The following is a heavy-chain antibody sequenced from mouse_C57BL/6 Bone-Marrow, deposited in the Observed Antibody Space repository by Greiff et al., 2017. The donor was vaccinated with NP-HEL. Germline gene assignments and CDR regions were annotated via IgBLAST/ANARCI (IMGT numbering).Heavy chain of an antibody. Sequence: EVMLVESGGDLVKPGGSLKLSCAASGFTFSSYGMSWVRQTPDKRLEWVATISSGGSYTYYPDSVKGRFTISRDNAKNTLYLQMSSLKSEDTAVYYCAGHGSSSYAWFAYWYHGTLVTVSA. CDR3: AGHGSSSYAWFAY. V-gene: IGHV5-6*01. CDR1: GFTFSSYG. D-gene: IGHD1-1*01. CDR2: ISSGGSYT. J-gene: IGHJ3*01.